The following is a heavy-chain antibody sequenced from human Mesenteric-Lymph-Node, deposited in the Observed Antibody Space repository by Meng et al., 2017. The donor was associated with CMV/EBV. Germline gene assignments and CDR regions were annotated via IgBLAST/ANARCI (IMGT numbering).Heavy chain of an antibody. CDR3: ARHSYGSTHLWLTRWFDY. D-gene: IGHD5-18*01. CDR1: GYTFTGYY. V-gene: IGHV1-2*02. J-gene: IGHJ4*02. CDR2: INPNSGGT. Sequence: ASVKVSCKASGYTFTGYYMHWVRQAPGQGLEWMGWINPNSGGTNYAQKFQGRVTMTRDTSISTAYMELSRLRSDDTAVYYCARHSYGSTHLWLTRWFDYWGQGTLVTVSS.